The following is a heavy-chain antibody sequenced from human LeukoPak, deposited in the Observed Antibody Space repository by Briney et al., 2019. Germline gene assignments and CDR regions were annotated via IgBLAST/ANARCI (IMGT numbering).Heavy chain of an antibody. CDR3: ARDGPYSSGPYAFDI. Sequence: ASVKVSCKASGHTFTSYDINWVRQATGQGLESMGWMNPNSGNTAYAQKFQGRVTITRDTSASTAYMELRSLRSEDMAVYYCARDGPYSSGPYAFDIWGQGTMVTVSS. J-gene: IGHJ3*02. V-gene: IGHV1-8*03. D-gene: IGHD6-25*01. CDR2: MNPNSGNT. CDR1: GHTFTSYD.